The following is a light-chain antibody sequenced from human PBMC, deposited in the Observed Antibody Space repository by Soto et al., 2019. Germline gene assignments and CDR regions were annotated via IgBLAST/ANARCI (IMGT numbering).Light chain of an antibody. J-gene: IGKJ3*01. CDR1: QPIKTW. CDR3: QQAASFPFT. V-gene: IGKV1-12*02. Sequence: DIQLTQSPASVSAAVGDRINISCRASQPIKTWLAWYQQKPGKGPKLLIYTASTLETGVPSRFSGSGSGTEFTLTISSLQPEDAAIYSCQQAASFPFTFGPGAKV. CDR2: TAS.